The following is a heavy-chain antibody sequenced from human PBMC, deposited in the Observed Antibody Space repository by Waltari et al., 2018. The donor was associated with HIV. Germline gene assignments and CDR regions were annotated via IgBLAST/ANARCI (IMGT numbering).Heavy chain of an antibody. CDR2: IYYSGST. D-gene: IGHD2-8*01. Sequence: QLQLQESGPGLVKPSETLSLTCTVSGGSISSSSYYWGWIRQPPGKGLEWIGSIYYSGSTYYNPSLKSRVTISGDTSKNQFSLKLSSVTAADTAVYYCARADIVLMVYAPHFDYWGQGTLVTVSS. CDR3: ARADIVLMVYAPHFDY. CDR1: GGSISSSSYY. J-gene: IGHJ4*02. V-gene: IGHV4-39*01.